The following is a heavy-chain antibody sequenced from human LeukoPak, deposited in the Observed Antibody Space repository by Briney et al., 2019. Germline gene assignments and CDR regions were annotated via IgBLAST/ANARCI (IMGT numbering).Heavy chain of an antibody. CDR3: AKDRAAMRITMVRGVAPLY. CDR1: GFTFSSYS. D-gene: IGHD3-10*01. J-gene: IGHJ4*02. CDR2: ISSSSSYI. Sequence: KAGGSLRLSCAASGFTFSSYSMNWVRQAPGKGLEWVSSISSSSSYIYYADSVKGRFTISRDNAKNSLYLQMNSLRAEDTAVYYCAKDRAAMRITMVRGVAPLYWGQGTLVTVSS. V-gene: IGHV3-21*04.